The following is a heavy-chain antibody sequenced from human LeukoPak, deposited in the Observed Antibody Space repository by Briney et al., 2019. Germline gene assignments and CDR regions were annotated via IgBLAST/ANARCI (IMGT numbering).Heavy chain of an antibody. D-gene: IGHD3-3*01. V-gene: IGHV1-18*01. CDR2: ISAYNGNT. Sequence: ASVKVSCKASGYTFTSYGISWVRQAPGQGLEWMGWISAYNGNTNYAQKLQGRVTMTTDTSTSTAYMELRSLRSDDTAVYYCATAPATIFGVVMHDAFDIWGQGTMVTVSS. CDR3: ATAPATIFGVVMHDAFDI. CDR1: GYTFTSYG. J-gene: IGHJ3*02.